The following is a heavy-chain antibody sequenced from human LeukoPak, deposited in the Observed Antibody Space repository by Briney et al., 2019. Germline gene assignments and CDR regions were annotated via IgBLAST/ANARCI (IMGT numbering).Heavy chain of an antibody. D-gene: IGHD2-2*01. CDR2: ISYDGSNK. V-gene: IGHV3-30*09. CDR3: ASLVVPAAIQRIFWYFDL. Sequence: LSLTCAVYGGSFSGYYWSWIRQPPGKGLEWVAVISYDGSNKYYADSVKGRFAISRDDSKNTLYLQMNSLRAEDTAVYYCASLVVPAAIQRIFWYFDLWGRGTLVTVSS. J-gene: IGHJ2*01. CDR1: GGSFSGYY.